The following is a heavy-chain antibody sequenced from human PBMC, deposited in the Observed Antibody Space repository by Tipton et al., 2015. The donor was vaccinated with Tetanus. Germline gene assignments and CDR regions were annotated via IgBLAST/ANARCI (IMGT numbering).Heavy chain of an antibody. CDR1: GGSISSYY. J-gene: IGHJ6*02. V-gene: IGHV4-59*01. CDR2: IHYSGST. D-gene: IGHD2-2*01. CDR3: ARNRGYCSSTSCPWGMDV. Sequence: TLSLTCTVSGGSISSYYWSWIRQPPGKGLEWIGYIHYSGSTNYNPSLKSRVTISVDTSKNQFSLKLSSVTAADTAVYYCARNRGYCSSTSCPWGMDVWGQGTTVTVSS.